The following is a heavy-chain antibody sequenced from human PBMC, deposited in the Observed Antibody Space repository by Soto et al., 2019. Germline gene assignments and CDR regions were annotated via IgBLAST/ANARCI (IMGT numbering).Heavy chain of an antibody. J-gene: IGHJ5*02. CDR3: ARIGTYSHYFDGWFDP. D-gene: IGHD3-22*01. Sequence: QVQLQQWGAGLLKPSETLSLTCAVDGGSLSDSYWSWIRQSPGKGLEWIGEVSHTGRTNYNPSLKRKITSSLDTSKNMFSLKVTSVTAADTAVYYCARIGTYSHYFDGWFDPWGQGTLVTVSS. V-gene: IGHV4-34*01. CDR2: VSHTGRT. CDR1: GGSLSDSY.